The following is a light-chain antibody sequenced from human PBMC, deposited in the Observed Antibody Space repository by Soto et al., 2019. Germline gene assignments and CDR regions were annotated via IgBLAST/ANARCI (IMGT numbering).Light chain of an antibody. J-gene: IGLJ2*01. CDR1: TSNIGSNT. CDR3: AAWDDSLNGVV. CDR2: SHN. Sequence: QSVLTQPPSASGTPGQRVTISCSGSTSNIGSNTVNWYHHLPGTAPKLLIYSHNHRPSGVPDRFSGSRSGTSASLAISGRQSDDEADYYCAAWDDSLNGVVFGGGTKVTVL. V-gene: IGLV1-44*01.